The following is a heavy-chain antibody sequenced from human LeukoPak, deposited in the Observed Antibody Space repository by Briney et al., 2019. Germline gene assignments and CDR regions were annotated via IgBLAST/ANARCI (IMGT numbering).Heavy chain of an antibody. V-gene: IGHV1-69*04. CDR3: ARDHREGMGATAFDY. CDR1: GGTFSTYG. D-gene: IGHD1-26*01. CDR2: IIPIFAIA. J-gene: IGHJ4*02. Sequence: ASVKVSCKASGGTFSTYGFSWVRQAPGQGLEWMGRIIPIFAIADYAQKFRDRVTITADKSTSTAYMELRSLRSEDTAVYYCARDHREGMGATAFDYWGQGTLVTVSS.